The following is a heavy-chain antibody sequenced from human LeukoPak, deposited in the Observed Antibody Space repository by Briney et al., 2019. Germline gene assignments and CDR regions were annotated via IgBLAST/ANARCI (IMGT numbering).Heavy chain of an antibody. CDR2: INTDGSST. Sequence: GGSLRLSCAASGFIFSSYWMHWVRHAPGKGLAWVSRINTDGSSTSYADSVKGRFTISRDNAKNTLYLQMNSLRAEDTAVYYCAKRPYGSGSSHFDYWDQGTLVTVSS. V-gene: IGHV3-74*01. CDR3: AKRPYGSGSSHFDY. CDR1: GFIFSSYW. J-gene: IGHJ4*02. D-gene: IGHD3-10*01.